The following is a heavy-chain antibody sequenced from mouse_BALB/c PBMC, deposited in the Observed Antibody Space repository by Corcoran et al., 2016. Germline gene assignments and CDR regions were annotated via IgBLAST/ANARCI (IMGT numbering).Heavy chain of an antibody. CDR1: GYTFTNYG. J-gene: IGHJ4*01. D-gene: IGHD4-1*01. V-gene: IGHV9-1*02. CDR2: INTYTGEP. CDR3: ARRRNWDGDAMDY. Sequence: QIQLVQSGPELKKPGETVKISCKASGYTFTNYGMNWVKQAPGKGLKWMGWINTYTGEPTYADDFKGRFAFSFETSASTAYLQINNLKNEDMATYFCARRRNWDGDAMDYWGQGTSVTVSS.